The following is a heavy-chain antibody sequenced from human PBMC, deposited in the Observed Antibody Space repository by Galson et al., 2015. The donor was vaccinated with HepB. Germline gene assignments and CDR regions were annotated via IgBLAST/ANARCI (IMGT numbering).Heavy chain of an antibody. CDR2: ISSSSSYI. CDR1: GFTFSSYS. D-gene: IGHD3-3*01. Sequence: SLRLSCAASGFTFSSYSMNWVRQAPGKGLEWVSSISSSSSYIYYADSVKGRFTISRDNAKNSLYLQMNSLRAEDTAVYYCARDPGDERSITIFGVVRGNWFDPWGQGTLVTVSS. CDR3: ARDPGDERSITIFGVVRGNWFDP. J-gene: IGHJ5*02. V-gene: IGHV3-21*01.